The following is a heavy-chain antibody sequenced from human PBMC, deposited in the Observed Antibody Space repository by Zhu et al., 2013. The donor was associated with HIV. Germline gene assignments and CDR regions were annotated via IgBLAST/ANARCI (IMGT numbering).Heavy chain of an antibody. CDR1: GYSFTDYY. CDR3: ARDFIYYDHLNGYYLKDAFDM. Sequence: QVQLVQSGAEVKKPGASVKVSCKASGYSFTDYYIHWVRQARGQGLEWVGWINPYNGDTKYSQKFQGRVTLTRDTSISTAYLELSSLQSDDTAMYYCARDFIYYDHLNGYYLKDAFDMWGQGTLVTVSS. J-gene: IGHJ3*02. V-gene: IGHV1-2*02. D-gene: IGHD3-9*01. CDR2: INPYNGDT.